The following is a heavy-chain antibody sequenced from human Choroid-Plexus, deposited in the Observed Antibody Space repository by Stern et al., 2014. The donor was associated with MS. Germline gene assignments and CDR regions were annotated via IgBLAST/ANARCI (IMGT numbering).Heavy chain of an antibody. V-gene: IGHV3-30*18. CDR2: VSYDGSNK. CDR3: AKDRHYLTYFFDH. Sequence: VQLVESGGGVVQPGRPLRLSCVASGFTFGSCAMHWVRQAPGKGLALVAGVSYDGSNKYYADSVKGRFTISRDNSQNTLYMQMSSLRPEDTAVYYCAKDRHYLTYFFDHWGQGSLVTVSS. J-gene: IGHJ5*02. CDR1: GFTFGSCA. D-gene: IGHD2/OR15-2a*01.